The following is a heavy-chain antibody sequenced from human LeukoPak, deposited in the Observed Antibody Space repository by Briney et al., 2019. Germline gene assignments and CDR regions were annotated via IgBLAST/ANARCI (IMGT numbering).Heavy chain of an antibody. J-gene: IGHJ4*02. V-gene: IGHV1-69*05. D-gene: IGHD3-22*01. CDR3: ARDDSSGYSDY. CDR2: IIPIFGTA. Sequence: EASVKVSCKASGGTFSSYAISWVRQAPGQGLEWMGRIIPIFGTANYAQKFQGRVTITTDESTSTAYMELSSLRSEDTAVYYCARDDSSGYSDYWGREPWSPSPQ. CDR1: GGTFSSYA.